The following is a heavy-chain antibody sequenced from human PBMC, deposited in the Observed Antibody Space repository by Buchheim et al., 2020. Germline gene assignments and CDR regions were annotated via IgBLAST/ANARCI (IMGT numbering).Heavy chain of an antibody. Sequence: QLQLQESGPGLVKPSETLSLTCTVSGGSISSSSYYWGWIRQPPGKGLEWIGSIYYSGSTYYNPSLKSRGTISVDTSKNQFSLKLSSVTAADTAVYYCARESSGYCSGGSCSCDYWGQGTL. CDR2: IYYSGST. V-gene: IGHV4-39*07. CDR1: GGSISSSSYY. D-gene: IGHD2-15*01. J-gene: IGHJ4*02. CDR3: ARESSGYCSGGSCSCDY.